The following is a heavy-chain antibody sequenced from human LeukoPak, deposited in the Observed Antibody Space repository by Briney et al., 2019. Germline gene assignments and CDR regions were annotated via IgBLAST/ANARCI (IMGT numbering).Heavy chain of an antibody. J-gene: IGHJ4*02. Sequence: ASVKVSCKASGYTFTSYGISWVRQAPGQGLEWMGWISAYNGNTNYAQKLQGRVTMTTDTSTSTAYMELSRLRSDDTAAYYCASNGYGSGSYYNLGYWGQGTLVTVSS. CDR1: GYTFTSYG. V-gene: IGHV1-18*01. CDR2: ISAYNGNT. CDR3: ASNGYGSGSYYNLGY. D-gene: IGHD3-10*01.